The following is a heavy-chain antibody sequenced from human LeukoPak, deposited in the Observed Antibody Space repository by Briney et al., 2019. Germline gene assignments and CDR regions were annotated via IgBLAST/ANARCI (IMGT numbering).Heavy chain of an antibody. Sequence: ASLTVSCKASGYTFTGYYIHWVRLAPGQGLAWMGRINSNNGVSTSAQRFQGRVTMTRATSISTAYMELSSLRSEDTAVYYCARDLYCSGGSCYSGPGGWFDPWGQGTLVTVSS. V-gene: IGHV1-2*06. J-gene: IGHJ5*02. CDR1: GYTFTGYY. CDR2: INSNNGVS. CDR3: ARDLYCSGGSCYSGPGGWFDP. D-gene: IGHD2-15*01.